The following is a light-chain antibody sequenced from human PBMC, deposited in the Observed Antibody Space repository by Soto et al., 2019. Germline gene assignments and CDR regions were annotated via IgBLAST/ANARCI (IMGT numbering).Light chain of an antibody. CDR2: EVS. J-gene: IGLJ3*02. Sequence: QSALTQPACVSGSPGQSITISCTGTSSDVGGYNYVSWYQQHPGKAPKLMIYEVSNRPSGVSNRFSGSNSGNTASLTISGLQAEDEADYYCSSYTSSSTLEVFGGGTKLTVL. CDR3: SSYTSSSTLEV. V-gene: IGLV2-14*01. CDR1: SSDVGGYNY.